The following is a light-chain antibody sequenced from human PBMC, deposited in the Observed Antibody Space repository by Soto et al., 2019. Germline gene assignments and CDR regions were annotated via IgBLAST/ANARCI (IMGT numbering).Light chain of an antibody. V-gene: IGKV3-20*01. J-gene: IGKJ1*01. CDR1: QSVSSSY. CDR3: QFSRT. Sequence: EIVLTQSPGTLSLSPGERATLSCRASQSVSSSYLAWYQQKPGQAPRLLIYGASSRATGIPDRFSGSGSGTDFSLTVSRLDPEDFAVYYWQFSRTFDQGTKVEIK. CDR2: GAS.